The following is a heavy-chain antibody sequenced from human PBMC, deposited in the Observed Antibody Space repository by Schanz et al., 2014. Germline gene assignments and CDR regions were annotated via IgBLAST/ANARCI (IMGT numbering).Heavy chain of an antibody. Sequence: QAQLVQSGAEVKKPGSSVKVSCKASGVTSGNYGISWVRQAPGQGLEWVGRVIPLLDITTYAQKFQGRVTMTADKTTKTAYLEFASLRFEDTAMYYCAKVIDNSGSAIDSWGQGTLXXVST. CDR2: VIPLLDIT. CDR3: AKVIDNSGSAIDS. CDR1: GVTSGNYG. D-gene: IGHD3-22*01. V-gene: IGHV1-69*04. J-gene: IGHJ4*02.